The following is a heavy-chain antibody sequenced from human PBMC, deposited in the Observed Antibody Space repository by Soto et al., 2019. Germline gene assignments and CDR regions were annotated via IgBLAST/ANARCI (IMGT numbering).Heavy chain of an antibody. Sequence: GASVKVSCKASGYTFTSYGISWVRQAPGQGLEWIGWISAYNGNTNYAQKLQGRVTMTTDTSTSTAYMELRSLRSDDTAVYYCATPGRGYCSGGSCPNDYWGQGTLVTVSS. J-gene: IGHJ4*02. CDR1: GYTFTSYG. CDR2: ISAYNGNT. D-gene: IGHD2-15*01. V-gene: IGHV1-18*01. CDR3: ATPGRGYCSGGSCPNDY.